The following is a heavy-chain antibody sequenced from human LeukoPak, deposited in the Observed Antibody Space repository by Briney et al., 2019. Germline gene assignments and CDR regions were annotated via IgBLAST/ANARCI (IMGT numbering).Heavy chain of an antibody. J-gene: IGHJ4*02. CDR1: GGSISSYY. CDR2: IYHSGST. Sequence: SETLSLTCTVSGGSISSYYWSWIRQPPGKGLEWIGSIYHSGSTYYNPSLKSRVTISVDTSKNQFSLKLSSVTAADTAVYYCARDNLYYYDSSGYYDYWGQGTLVTVSS. D-gene: IGHD3-22*01. CDR3: ARDNLYYYDSSGYYDY. V-gene: IGHV4-59*12.